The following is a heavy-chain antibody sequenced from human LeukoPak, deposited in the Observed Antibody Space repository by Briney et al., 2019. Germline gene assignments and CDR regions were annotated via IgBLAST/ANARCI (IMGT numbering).Heavy chain of an antibody. CDR2: ISAYNGNT. Sequence: ASVKVSCKASGYTFTSYDISWVRQAPGQGLEWMGWISAYNGNTNYAQNLQGRVTMTTDTSTSTAYMELRSLRYDDTAVYYCARVDRVWFDPWGQGTLVTVSS. D-gene: IGHD3-10*01. J-gene: IGHJ5*02. CDR3: ARVDRVWFDP. CDR1: GYTFTSYD. V-gene: IGHV1-18*01.